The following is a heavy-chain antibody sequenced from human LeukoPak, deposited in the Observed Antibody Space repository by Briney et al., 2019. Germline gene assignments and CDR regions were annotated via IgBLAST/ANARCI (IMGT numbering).Heavy chain of an antibody. V-gene: IGHV1-18*01. Sequence: ASVKVSCKASGYTFTSYAISWVRQAPGQGLEWMGWISDYNGNTNYAQKLQGRVTLTTDTSTSTAYMELRSLRSDDTAVYYCARDNSVRDEAWWFYPWGQGTLVTVSS. J-gene: IGHJ5*02. D-gene: IGHD5-24*01. CDR2: ISDYNGNT. CDR1: GYTFTSYA. CDR3: ARDNSVRDEAWWFYP.